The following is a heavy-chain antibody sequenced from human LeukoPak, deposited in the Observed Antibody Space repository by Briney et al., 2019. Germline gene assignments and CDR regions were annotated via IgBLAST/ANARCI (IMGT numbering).Heavy chain of an antibody. D-gene: IGHD6-13*01. CDR3: ARDRSSWYIYFDY. CDR1: GGSISSGDYY. CDR2: IYYSGST. V-gene: IGHV4-30-4*08. Sequence: SETLSLTCTVSGGSISSGDYYWSWIRQPPGTGLEWIGYIYYSGSTYYNPSLKSRVTISVDTSKNQFSLKLSSVTAADTAVYYCARDRSSWYIYFDYWGQGTLVTVSS. J-gene: IGHJ4*02.